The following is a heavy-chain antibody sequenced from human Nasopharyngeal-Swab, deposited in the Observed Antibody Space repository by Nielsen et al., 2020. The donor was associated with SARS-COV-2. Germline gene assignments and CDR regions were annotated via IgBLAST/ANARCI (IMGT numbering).Heavy chain of an antibody. CDR2: IGTAGDT. V-gene: IGHV3-13*01. CDR1: GFTFSSYD. Sequence: GESLKTSCAASGFTFSSYDMRWVRQATGKGPEWVSAIGTAGDTYYPDSVKGRFTISRDNSKNTLYLQMNSLRAEDTAVYYCAKAGDYGDYSAHYYMDVWGKGTTVTVSS. J-gene: IGHJ6*03. CDR3: AKAGDYGDYSAHYYMDV. D-gene: IGHD4-17*01.